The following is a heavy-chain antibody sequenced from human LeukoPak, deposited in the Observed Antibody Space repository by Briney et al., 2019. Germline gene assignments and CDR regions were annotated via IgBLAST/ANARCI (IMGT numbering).Heavy chain of an antibody. CDR1: GFTFSSYS. CDR3: ARVAYGDYYLDY. Sequence: GGSLRLSCAASGFTFSSYSMNWVRQAPGKGLEWVSFISTTSSHIYYADSVKGRFTVSRDYAKNSLFLQMTSLRAEDTAVYYCARVAYGDYYLDYWGQGTLVTVSS. J-gene: IGHJ4*02. V-gene: IGHV3-21*01. D-gene: IGHD4-17*01. CDR2: ISTTSSHI.